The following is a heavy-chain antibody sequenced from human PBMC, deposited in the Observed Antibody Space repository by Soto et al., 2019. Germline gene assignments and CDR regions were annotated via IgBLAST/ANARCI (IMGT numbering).Heavy chain of an antibody. V-gene: IGHV4-59*02. J-gene: IGHJ6*04. CDR2: IYNNGGT. D-gene: IGHD3-22*01. CDR3: ARYSGYFYEISGKPRTYSDVF. Sequence: PSETLSLTCTVSGGSAVFYYWTWIRQPPGKGLEWIGYIYNNGGTNYNPSLKSRVTISLDTSKKQFSLSLSSVTAADAAVYFCARYSGYFYEISGKPRTYSDVFWGKGPTVTGAS. CDR1: GGSAVFYY.